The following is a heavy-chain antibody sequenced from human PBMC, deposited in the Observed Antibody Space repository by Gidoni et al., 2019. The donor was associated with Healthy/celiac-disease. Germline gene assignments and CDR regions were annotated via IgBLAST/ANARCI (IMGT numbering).Heavy chain of an antibody. J-gene: IGHJ3*02. D-gene: IGHD4-4*01. CDR1: GFTFSSYG. CDR2: IWYDGSNK. V-gene: IGHV3-33*08. Sequence: QVQLVESGGGVVQPGRSLRLSCAASGFTFSSYGMHWVRQAPGKGLEWVAVIWYDGSNKYYADSVKGRFTISRDNSKNTLYLQMNSLRAEDTAVYYCAREHYSNQHNDAFDIWGQGTMVTVSS. CDR3: AREHYSNQHNDAFDI.